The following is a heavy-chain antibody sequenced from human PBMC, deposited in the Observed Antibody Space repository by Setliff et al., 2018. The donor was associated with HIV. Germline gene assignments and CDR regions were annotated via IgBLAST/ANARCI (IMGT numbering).Heavy chain of an antibody. D-gene: IGHD5-12*01. CDR3: ARRGYDFLGYFQH. V-gene: IGHV4-59*08. J-gene: IGHJ1*01. Sequence: PSQTLSLTCSVSGGSIDNYYWSWIRQSPGKGLEWIGHIYYTGRTNYNPSLQSRVTISVDTSENQFSLKLSSVTAGDTAVYYCARRGYDFLGYFQHWGHGTRVTVSS. CDR1: GGSIDNYY. CDR2: IYYTGRT.